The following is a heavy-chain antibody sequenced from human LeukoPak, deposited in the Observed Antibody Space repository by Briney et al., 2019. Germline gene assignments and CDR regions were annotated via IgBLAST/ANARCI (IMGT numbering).Heavy chain of an antibody. D-gene: IGHD6-13*01. Sequence: ASVKVSCKASGYTFTSYDINWVRQATGQGREWMGWMNPNSGNTGYAQKFQGRVTMTRNTSISTAYMELSSLRSEDTAVYYCARIAAAGTNLGYWGQGTLVTVSS. J-gene: IGHJ4*02. CDR3: ARIAAAGTNLGY. CDR2: MNPNSGNT. CDR1: GYTFTSYD. V-gene: IGHV1-8*01.